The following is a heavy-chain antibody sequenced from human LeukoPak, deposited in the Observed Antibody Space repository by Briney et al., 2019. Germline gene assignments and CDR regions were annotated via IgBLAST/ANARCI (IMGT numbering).Heavy chain of an antibody. D-gene: IGHD2-15*01. J-gene: IGHJ4*02. Sequence: PSGTLSLTCTVSGASISSGGYSWSWIRQPPGKGLEWIGYIYHSGSTYYNPSLKSRVTISVDRSKNQFSLKLSSVTAADTAVYYCARGGNCSGGSCYWVYFDYWGQGTLVTVSS. CDR3: ARGGNCSGGSCYWVYFDY. V-gene: IGHV4-30-2*01. CDR1: GASISSGGYS. CDR2: IYHSGST.